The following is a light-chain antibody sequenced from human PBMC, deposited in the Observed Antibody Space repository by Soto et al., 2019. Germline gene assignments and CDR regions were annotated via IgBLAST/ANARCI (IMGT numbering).Light chain of an antibody. J-gene: IGLJ1*01. Sequence: QSVLTQPPSVSGSPGQSVTISCRGTSSDVGSYNRVSWYQQAPGTAPKVMIYEVSNRPSGVPDRFSGSKSGNTASLTISVLQPEDEADYYCPPSTSSTTYVFGTGTKVTVL. V-gene: IGLV2-18*02. CDR2: EVS. CDR3: PPSTSSTTYV. CDR1: SSDVGSYNR.